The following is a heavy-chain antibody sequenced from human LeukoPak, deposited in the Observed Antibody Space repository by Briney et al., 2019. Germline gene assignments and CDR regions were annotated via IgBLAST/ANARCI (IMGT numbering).Heavy chain of an antibody. V-gene: IGHV4-4*07. CDR1: GGSISSYC. CDR2: IYTSGST. Sequence: PSETLSLTCTVSGGSISSYCWSWIRQPAGKGLEWIGRIYTSGSTNYNPSLKSRVTTSVDTSKNQFSLKLSSVTAADTAVYYCASGGIAARWGSVYYYYMDVWGKGTTVTVSS. J-gene: IGHJ6*03. D-gene: IGHD6-6*01. CDR3: ASGGIAARWGSVYYYYMDV.